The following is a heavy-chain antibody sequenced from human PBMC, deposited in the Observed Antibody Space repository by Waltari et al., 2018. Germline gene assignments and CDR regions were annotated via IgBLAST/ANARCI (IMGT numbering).Heavy chain of an antibody. CDR1: GYTFTTYG. CDR3: ARVGGFYGNLDY. CDR2: INTGNGNT. J-gene: IGHJ4*02. Sequence: QVLLVQSGAEVKKPGASVKRSCKSSGYTFTTYGFHWLRQAPGQSLEWMGWINTGNGNTKYSQSFQGRVTFTRDTSATTAYMELTSLRSEDTAVYYCARVGGFYGNLDYWGQGTLVTVSS. D-gene: IGHD3-16*01. V-gene: IGHV1-3*04.